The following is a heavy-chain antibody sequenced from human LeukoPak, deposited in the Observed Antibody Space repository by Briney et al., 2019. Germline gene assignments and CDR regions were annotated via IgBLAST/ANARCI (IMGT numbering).Heavy chain of an antibody. CDR3: ARDNDSRDPPHFDY. J-gene: IGHJ4*02. Sequence: GGSLRLSCAASGFTFSRYGMHWVRQAPGKGLVWISHINNDGSRTTYADSVKGRFTISRDNAKNTLYLQMNSLRAEDTAVYYCARDNDSRDPPHFDYWGQGTLVTVSS. D-gene: IGHD3-16*01. CDR2: INNDGSRT. CDR1: GFTFSRYG. V-gene: IGHV3-74*01.